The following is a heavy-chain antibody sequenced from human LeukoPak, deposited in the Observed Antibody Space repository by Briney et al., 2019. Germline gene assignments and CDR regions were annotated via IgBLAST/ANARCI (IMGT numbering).Heavy chain of an antibody. Sequence: PGGSLRLSCAASGLTFSSYEMNWVRQAPGKGLEWVSSISSSSSYIYYADSVKGRFTISRDNAKNPLYLQMNSLRAEDTAVYYCARAYIMITFGGADYWGQGTLVTVSS. D-gene: IGHD3-16*01. CDR1: GLTFSSYE. J-gene: IGHJ4*02. CDR3: ARAYIMITFGGADY. CDR2: ISSSSSYI. V-gene: IGHV3-21*01.